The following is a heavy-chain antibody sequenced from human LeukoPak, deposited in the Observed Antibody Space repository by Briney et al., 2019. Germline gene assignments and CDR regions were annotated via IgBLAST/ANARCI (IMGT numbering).Heavy chain of an antibody. Sequence: PGGSLRLSCAASGFTFSSCSMNWVRQAPGKGLEWVSSISSSSSYIYYADSVKGRFTISRDNAKNSLYLQMNSLRAEDTAVYYCARDIRYDILTGYSPLDYWGQGTLVTVSS. V-gene: IGHV3-21*01. CDR1: GFTFSSCS. CDR2: ISSSSSYI. CDR3: ARDIRYDILTGYSPLDY. D-gene: IGHD3-9*01. J-gene: IGHJ4*02.